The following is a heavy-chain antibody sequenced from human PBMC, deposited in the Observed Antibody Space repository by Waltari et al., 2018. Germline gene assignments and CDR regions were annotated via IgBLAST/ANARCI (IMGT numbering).Heavy chain of an antibody. V-gene: IGHV4-34*01. Sequence: QVQLPPWGAGLLKPSETLSLTCAVYGGSVTAYLWSWIRQSPGEGLEWVGEINHRGSTNYNPSLKSLVTIAVDTSKIQFSLKLSSMTAADTAVYYCARGVGSPHYFYGMDVWGQGTTVTVSS. J-gene: IGHJ6*02. CDR2: INHRGST. D-gene: IGHD1-26*01. CDR3: ARGVGSPHYFYGMDV. CDR1: GGSVTAYL.